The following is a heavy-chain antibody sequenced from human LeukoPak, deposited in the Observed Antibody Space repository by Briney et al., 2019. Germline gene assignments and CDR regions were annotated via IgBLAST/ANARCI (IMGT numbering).Heavy chain of an antibody. Sequence: SETLSLTCTVSGGSIRSGSYYWGWVRQPPGKGLAWIANIYYSGNTYYNPSLKSRVTISVDTSKNQFSLKLSSVTAADTAVYFCAAYSNNWYVFDYWGQGTLVIVSS. CDR1: GGSIRSGSYY. D-gene: IGHD6-13*01. V-gene: IGHV4-39*01. CDR3: AAYSNNWYVFDY. CDR2: IYYSGNT. J-gene: IGHJ4*02.